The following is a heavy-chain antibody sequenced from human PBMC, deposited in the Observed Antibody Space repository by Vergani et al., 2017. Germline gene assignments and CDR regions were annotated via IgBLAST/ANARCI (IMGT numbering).Heavy chain of an antibody. V-gene: IGHV3-20*04. CDR3: ARDVNYGGQYFDS. CDR1: GFTFNDYG. J-gene: IGHJ4*02. D-gene: IGHD4-23*01. CDR2: ISYNGDRA. Sequence: EVQLVESGGSLVRPGGSLRLSCAVSGFTFNDYGMTWVRQTPGKGLEWVSSISYNGDRATYRDSVKGRFTVSRDSAKNSLYLQMNNLRAEDTALYYCARDVNYGGQYFDSWGQGTLVTVSS.